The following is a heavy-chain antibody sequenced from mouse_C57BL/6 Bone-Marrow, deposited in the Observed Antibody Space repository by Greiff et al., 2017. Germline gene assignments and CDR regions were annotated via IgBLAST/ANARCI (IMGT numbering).Heavy chain of an antibody. CDR1: GYTFTDSE. V-gene: IGHV1-15*01. CDR3: RKHAYEDEWYFDA. D-gene: IGHD6-5*01. J-gene: IGHJ1*03. Sequence: VQLKESGAELVMPGASVTLSCKASGYTFTDSEMHWVKQTPVHGLEWIGAIDPETGGTAYNQKFKGKAILTADKSSSTAYMELRSLTSEDSAFYYCRKHAYEDEWYFDAWGTGTTFTVS. CDR2: IDPETGGT.